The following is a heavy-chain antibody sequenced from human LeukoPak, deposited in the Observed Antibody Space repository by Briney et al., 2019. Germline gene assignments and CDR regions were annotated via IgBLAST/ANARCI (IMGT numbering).Heavy chain of an antibody. V-gene: IGHV1-24*01. Sequence: GASVKVSCKVSGYTLTELSMHWVRQAPGKGLEWMGGFDPEDGETIYAQKFQGRVTMTEDTSTDTAYMELSSLRSEDTAVYYCATFRYNWNATVGGRRYNWFDPWGQGTLVTVSS. CDR2: FDPEDGET. J-gene: IGHJ5*02. CDR1: GYTLTELS. CDR3: ATFRYNWNATVGGRRYNWFDP. D-gene: IGHD1-1*01.